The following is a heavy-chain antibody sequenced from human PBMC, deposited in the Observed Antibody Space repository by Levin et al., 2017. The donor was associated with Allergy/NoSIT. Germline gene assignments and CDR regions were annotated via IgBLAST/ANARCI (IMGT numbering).Heavy chain of an antibody. CDR3: ARAGSGDYSYYFDY. D-gene: IGHD4-17*01. Sequence: LSLTCAASGFTFFRHGMHWVRQAPGKGLEWVAFIWYDGSNKYYVDSVKGRFTISRDNSKNTLYLQMNSLGAEDTAVYYCARAGSGDYSYYFDYWGQGTLVTVSS. J-gene: IGHJ4*02. CDR2: IWYDGSNK. CDR1: GFTFFRHG. V-gene: IGHV3-33*01.